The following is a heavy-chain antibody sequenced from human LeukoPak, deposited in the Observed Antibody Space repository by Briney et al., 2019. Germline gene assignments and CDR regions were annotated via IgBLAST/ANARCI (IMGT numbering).Heavy chain of an antibody. CDR1: GYTFTSYG. D-gene: IGHD3-22*01. V-gene: IGHV1-18*01. Sequence: ASVKVSCKASGYTFTSYGISWVRQAPGQGLEWMGWISAYNGNTNYAQKLQGRVTMTTDTSTSTAYMELRSLRSDDTAVYYCARIVNYYDSSGYYYGSSTNWFDPWGQGTLVTVSS. CDR2: ISAYNGNT. J-gene: IGHJ5*02. CDR3: ARIVNYYDSSGYYYGSSTNWFDP.